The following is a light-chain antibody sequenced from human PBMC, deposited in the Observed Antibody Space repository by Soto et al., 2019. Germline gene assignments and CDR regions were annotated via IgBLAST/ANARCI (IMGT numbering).Light chain of an antibody. CDR3: SSYTSSNTYV. CDR1: SSDVGSYNR. J-gene: IGLJ1*01. CDR2: DVS. V-gene: IGLV2-18*02. Sequence: QSALAQPPSVSGSPGQSVTISCTGTSSDVGSYNRVSWYQQPPGTAPKLMIYDVSNRPSGVPDRFSGSKSGNTASLTISGLQAEDEADYYCSSYTSSNTYVFGTGTKATVL.